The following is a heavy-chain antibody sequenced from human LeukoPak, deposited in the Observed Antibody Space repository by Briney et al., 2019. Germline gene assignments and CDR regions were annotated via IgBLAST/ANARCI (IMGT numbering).Heavy chain of an antibody. CDR3: ARGDDSSSWRGYYFDY. Sequence: SETLSLTCAVYGGSFSGYYWSWIRQPPGKGLEWIGEINHSGSTNYNPSLKSRVTISVDTSKNQFSLKLSSVTAADTAVYYCARGDDSSSWRGYYFDYWGQGTLVTVSS. J-gene: IGHJ4*02. CDR2: INHSGST. CDR1: GGSFSGYY. D-gene: IGHD6-13*01. V-gene: IGHV4-34*01.